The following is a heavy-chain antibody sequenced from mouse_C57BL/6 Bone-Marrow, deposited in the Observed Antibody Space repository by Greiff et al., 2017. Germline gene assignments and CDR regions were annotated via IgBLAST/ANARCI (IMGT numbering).Heavy chain of an antibody. CDR2: IYPGSGST. CDR3: ARGDYDYDGGFAY. CDR1: GYTFTSYW. Sequence: VQRVESGAELVKPGASVKMSCKASGYTFTSYWITWVKQRPGQGLAWIGDIYPGSGSTNYYEQFKSKATMTVDTSSSTAYKQRSSLTSEDAAVYYCARGDYDYDGGFAYWGQGTLVTVSA. D-gene: IGHD2-4*01. V-gene: IGHV1-55*01. J-gene: IGHJ3*01.